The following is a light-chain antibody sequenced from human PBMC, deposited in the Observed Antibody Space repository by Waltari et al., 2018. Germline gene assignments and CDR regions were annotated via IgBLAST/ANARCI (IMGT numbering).Light chain of an antibody. CDR1: SSDIGVYNF. V-gene: IGLV2-14*03. Sequence: QSALTQPASVTGSPGQSVTISCTGTSSDIGVYNFVSWYQQHPGKAPKLMISDVTNRPAGVSDRFSASKSGNTASLTISGLQAEDEGDYYCSSYTSSSTVVFGGGTKLTVL. CDR3: SSYTSSSTVV. J-gene: IGLJ2*01. CDR2: DVT.